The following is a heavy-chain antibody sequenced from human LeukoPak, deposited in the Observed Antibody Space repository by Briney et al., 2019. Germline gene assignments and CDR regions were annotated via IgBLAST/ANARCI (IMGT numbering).Heavy chain of an antibody. CDR3: ARAGSISTEARWFDP. J-gene: IGHJ5*02. Sequence: GGSLRLPCAASGFPFRSYGMNWVRQAPGKGLEWEASIWFDGSKQHYADSVKGRFTISRDNSKNTLSLQMNSLRVEDTAVYYCARAGSISTEARWFDPWGQGALVTVSS. CDR1: GFPFRSYG. V-gene: IGHV3-33*01. CDR2: IWFDGSKQ. D-gene: IGHD2-2*01.